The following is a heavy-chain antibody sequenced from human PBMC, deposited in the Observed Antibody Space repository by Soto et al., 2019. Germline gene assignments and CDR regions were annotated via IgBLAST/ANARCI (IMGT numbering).Heavy chain of an antibody. CDR1: GGPFSSYA. CDR3: ARDGWGGYDSGYYGMDV. J-gene: IGHJ6*02. V-gene: IGHV1-69*06. D-gene: IGHD5-12*01. Sequence: GASVKVSCKASGGPFSSYAISWVRQAPGQGLEWMGGIIPIFGTANYAQKFQGRVTITADKSTSTAYMELSILRSEDTAVYYCARDGWGGYDSGYYGMDVWGQGATVTVSS. CDR2: IIPIFGTA.